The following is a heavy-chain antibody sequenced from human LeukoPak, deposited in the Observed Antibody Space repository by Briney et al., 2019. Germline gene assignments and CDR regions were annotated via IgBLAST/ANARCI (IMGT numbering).Heavy chain of an antibody. J-gene: IGHJ1*01. V-gene: IGHV5-51*01. D-gene: IGHD2-2*01. CDR2: IYPGDSDT. Sequence: GESLKIACTGSGYSFTCYWIGWVRQLPGKGLGWMGIIYPGDSDTRYSPSFQGQVTISADKSISTAYLQWSSLKASDTAMYYCARHPRYCSSTSCYRGYFQHWGQGTLVTVSS. CDR3: ARHPRYCSSTSCYRGYFQH. CDR1: GYSFTCYW.